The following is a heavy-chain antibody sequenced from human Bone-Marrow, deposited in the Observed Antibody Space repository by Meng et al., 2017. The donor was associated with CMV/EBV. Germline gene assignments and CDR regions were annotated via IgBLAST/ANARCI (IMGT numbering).Heavy chain of an antibody. D-gene: IGHD1-1*01. CDR1: GYTFTGYY. V-gene: IGHV1-2*02. CDR3: ALEEVVYYYYGMDV. Sequence: ASVKVSCKASGYTFTGYYMHWVRQAPGQGLEWMGWINPNSGGTNYAQKFQGRVTITTDESTSTAYMELSSLRSEDTAVYYCALEEVVYYYYGMDVWGQGTTVTVSS. J-gene: IGHJ6*02. CDR2: INPNSGGT.